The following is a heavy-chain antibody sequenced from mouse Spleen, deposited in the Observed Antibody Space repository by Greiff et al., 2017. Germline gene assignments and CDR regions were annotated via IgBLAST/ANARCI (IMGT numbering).Heavy chain of an antibody. D-gene: IGHD1-1*01. CDR3: ARAQLLLRYWYFDV. Sequence: EVKLMESEGGLVQPGSSMKLSCTASGFTFSDYYMAWVRQVPEKGLEWVANINYDGSSTYYLDSLKSRFIISRDNAKNILYLQMSSLKSEDTATYYCARAQLLLRYWYFDVWGAGTTVTVSS. J-gene: IGHJ1*01. V-gene: IGHV5-16*01. CDR1: GFTFSDYY. CDR2: INYDGSST.